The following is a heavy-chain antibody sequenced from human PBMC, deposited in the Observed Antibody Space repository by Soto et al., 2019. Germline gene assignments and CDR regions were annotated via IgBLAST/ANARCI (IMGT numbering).Heavy chain of an antibody. V-gene: IGHV4-39*01. D-gene: IGHD3-3*01. Sequence: SETLSLACTVSGGSISSSSYYWGWIRQPPGKGLEWIGSIYYSGSTYYNPSLKSRVTISVDTSKNQFSLKLSSVTAADTAVYYCAAAILEWLFPINWFDPWGQGTLVTVSS. CDR1: GGSISSSSYY. CDR3: AAAILEWLFPINWFDP. J-gene: IGHJ5*02. CDR2: IYYSGST.